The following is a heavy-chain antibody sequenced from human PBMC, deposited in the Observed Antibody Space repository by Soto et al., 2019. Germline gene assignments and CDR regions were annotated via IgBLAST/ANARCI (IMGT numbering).Heavy chain of an antibody. D-gene: IGHD3-3*01. V-gene: IGHV5-10-1*01. CDR2: IDPSDSYT. Sequence: GESLKISCKGSGYSFTSYWISWVRQMPGKGLEWMGRIDPSDSYTNYSPSFQGHVTVSADKSISTAYLQWSSLKASDTAMYYCARVGQYDFSSYKWFDPWGQGTLVTVSA. J-gene: IGHJ5*02. CDR3: ARVGQYDFSSYKWFDP. CDR1: GYSFTSYW.